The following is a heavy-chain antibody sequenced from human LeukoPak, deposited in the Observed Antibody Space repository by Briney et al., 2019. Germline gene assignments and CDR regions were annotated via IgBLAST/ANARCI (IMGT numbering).Heavy chain of an antibody. CDR1: SGSISSGGYY. Sequence: SETLSLTCTVSSGSISSGGYYWRSIRQPPGKGLEWIGYIYHSGSTYYNPSLKSRVTISVDRSKNQFSLKLSSVTAAEPDVYYCARAPCSQCIVVVPAAIRSYSYYMDVWGKGTTVTVSS. V-gene: IGHV4-30-2*01. CDR3: ARAPCSQCIVVVPAAIRSYSYYMDV. J-gene: IGHJ6*03. D-gene: IGHD2-2*02. CDR2: IYHSGST.